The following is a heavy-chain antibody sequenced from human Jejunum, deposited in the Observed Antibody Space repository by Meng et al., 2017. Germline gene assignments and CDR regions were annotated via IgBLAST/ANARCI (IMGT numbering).Heavy chain of an antibody. CDR1: GDSVSSDNYY. CDR3: ARVILYSGSYYFDS. J-gene: IGHJ4*02. V-gene: IGHV4-61*01. CDR2: IYYSGST. D-gene: IGHD1-26*01. Sequence: SETLSLTCTVSGDSVSSDNYYWSWIRQPSGKGLEWIGYIYYSGSTDHNPSLKSRVTMSVDTSRNQFSLNLSSVTAADTAVYYCARVILYSGSYYFDSWGQGTLVTVSS.